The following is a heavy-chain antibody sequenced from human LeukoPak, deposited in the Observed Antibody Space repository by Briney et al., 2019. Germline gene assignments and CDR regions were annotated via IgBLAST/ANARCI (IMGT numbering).Heavy chain of an antibody. J-gene: IGHJ4*02. CDR1: GYTFTSYG. CDR3: ARDGGRLGYCSSTSCPFVDY. D-gene: IGHD2-2*01. CDR2: ISAYNGNT. Sequence: ASAKVSCKASGYTFTSYGISWVRQAPGQGPGWMGWISAYNGNTNYAQKLQGRVTMTTDTSTSTAYMELRSLRSDDTAVYYCARDGGRLGYCSSTSCPFVDYWGQGTLVTVSS. V-gene: IGHV1-18*01.